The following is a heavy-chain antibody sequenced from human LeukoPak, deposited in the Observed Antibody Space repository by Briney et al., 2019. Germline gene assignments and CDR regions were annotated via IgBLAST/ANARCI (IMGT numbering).Heavy chain of an antibody. D-gene: IGHD5-18*01. Sequence: SETLSLTCTVSGGSISSGDYYWSWIRQPPGKGVEWIGYIYYSGSTYYDPSLKSRVTISVDTSKNQFSLKLSSVTAADTAVYYCARFLRNDTAIKYCGQGTLVTVSS. CDR2: IYYSGST. CDR3: ARFLRNDTAIKY. CDR1: GGSISSGDYY. V-gene: IGHV4-30-4*01. J-gene: IGHJ4*02.